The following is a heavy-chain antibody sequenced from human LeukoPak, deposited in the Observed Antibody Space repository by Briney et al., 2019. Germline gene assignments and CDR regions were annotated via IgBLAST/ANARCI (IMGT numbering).Heavy chain of an antibody. V-gene: IGHV4-59*01. J-gene: IGHJ5*02. CDR2: IYYSGST. CDR3: AKGWRNWFDP. D-gene: IGHD2-15*01. CDR1: GGSISSYY. Sequence: SETLSLTCTVSGGSISSYYWSWIRQPPGKGLERIGYIYYSGSTNYNPSLKSRGTISVDTSKNQFSLKLSSVTAADTAVYYCAKGWRNWFDPWGQGTLVTVSS.